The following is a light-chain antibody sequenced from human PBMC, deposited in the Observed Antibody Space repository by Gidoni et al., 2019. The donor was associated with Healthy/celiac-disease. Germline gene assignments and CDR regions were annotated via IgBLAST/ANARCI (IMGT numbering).Light chain of an antibody. CDR3: QQSYSTPRIT. CDR2: AAS. V-gene: IGKV1-39*01. CDR1: QSISNY. J-gene: IGKJ4*01. Sequence: DIQMTQSPSSLSASVGDRVTITCRASQSISNYLNWYQQKPGKAPKLLIFAASSLQSGVPSRFSGSGSGTDFTLTISSLQPEDFATYYCQQSYSTPRITFGGXTKVDIK.